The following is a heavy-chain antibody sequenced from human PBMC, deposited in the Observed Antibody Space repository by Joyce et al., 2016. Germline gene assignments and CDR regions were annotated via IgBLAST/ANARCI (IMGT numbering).Heavy chain of an antibody. Sequence: QVKLVESGGGVVQPGRSLRLSCAASGFTFSGHSMHWVRQATGKGLEWVAIISYDGKNTYYGDSMKGRFTISRDNSKNTVYLQVDSLRTEDTAVYYCARDGPKTTWDPGYYFDFWGQGTLVTVSS. V-gene: IGHV3-30*04. CDR3: ARDGPKTTWDPGYYFDF. CDR1: GFTFSGHS. J-gene: IGHJ4*02. CDR2: ISYDGKNT. D-gene: IGHD1-14*01.